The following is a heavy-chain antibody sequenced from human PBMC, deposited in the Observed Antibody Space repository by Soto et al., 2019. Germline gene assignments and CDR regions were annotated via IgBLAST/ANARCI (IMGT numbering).Heavy chain of an antibody. CDR1: GGSFSSFA. Sequence: SVKVSCKASGGSFSSFAFSWVRQAPGQGLEWMGGIIPMFGSANYAQEFLGRVTITADESTSTAYMELSSLRSEDTAVYYCARQQLVLDDYYYYYGMDVWGQGTSVTVSS. CDR3: ARQQLVLDDYYYYYGMDV. J-gene: IGHJ6*02. V-gene: IGHV1-69*13. D-gene: IGHD6-6*01. CDR2: IIPMFGSA.